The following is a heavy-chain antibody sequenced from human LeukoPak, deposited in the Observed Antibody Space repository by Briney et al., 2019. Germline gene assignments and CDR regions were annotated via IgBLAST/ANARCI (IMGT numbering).Heavy chain of an antibody. J-gene: IGHJ4*02. CDR3: TREGSGSPYLDY. D-gene: IGHD1-26*01. V-gene: IGHV3-49*03. Sequence: GGSLRLSCTASGFTFGGYAMSWFRQAPGKGLEWVGFIRSKAYGGTTEYAASVKGRFTISRDDSKSIAYLQMNSLKTEDTAVYYCTREGSGSPYLDYWGQGTLVTVSS. CDR1: GFTFGGYA. CDR2: IRSKAYGGTT.